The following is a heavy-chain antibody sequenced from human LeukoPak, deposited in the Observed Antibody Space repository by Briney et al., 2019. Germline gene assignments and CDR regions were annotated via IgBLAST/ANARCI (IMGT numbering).Heavy chain of an antibody. CDR3: ASSIMITFGGVIANH. CDR2: IYYSGST. V-gene: IGHV4-38-2*02. D-gene: IGHD3-16*02. J-gene: IGHJ5*02. Sequence: SETLSLTCTVSGYSISSGYYWVWIRQPPGKGLEWIGYIYYSGSTYYNPSLKSRVTISVDTSKNQFSLKLSSVTAADTAVYYCASSIMITFGGVIANHWGQGTLVTVSS. CDR1: GYSISSGYY.